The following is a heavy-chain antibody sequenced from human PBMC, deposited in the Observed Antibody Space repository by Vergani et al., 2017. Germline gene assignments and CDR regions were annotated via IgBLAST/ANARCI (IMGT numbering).Heavy chain of an antibody. Sequence: QVQLVQSGAEVKKPGASVKVSCKASGYIFTSYYMHWVRQAPGQGLEWMGIINPSGGSTSYAQKFQGRVTMTRDTSTSTVYMELSSLRSEDTAVYYCARDAQVGRLRPVFDYWGQGTLVTVSS. V-gene: IGHV1-46*03. CDR1: GYIFTSYY. CDR2: INPSGGST. CDR3: ARDAQVGRLRPVFDY. D-gene: IGHD5-12*01. J-gene: IGHJ4*02.